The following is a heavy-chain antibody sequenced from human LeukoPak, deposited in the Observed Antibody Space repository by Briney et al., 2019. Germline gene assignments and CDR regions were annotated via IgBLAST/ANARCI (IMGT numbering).Heavy chain of an antibody. D-gene: IGHD6-19*01. Sequence: SSETLSLTCTVSGGSISSYYWSWIRQPAGKGLEWIGRIYTSGSTNYNPSLKSRVTISVDKSKNQFSLKLSSVTAADTAVYYCARDRRANSSGWYSRDYYYYYMDVWGKGTTVTVFS. J-gene: IGHJ6*03. CDR1: GGSISSYY. CDR3: ARDRRANSSGWYSRDYYYYYMDV. CDR2: IYTSGST. V-gene: IGHV4-4*07.